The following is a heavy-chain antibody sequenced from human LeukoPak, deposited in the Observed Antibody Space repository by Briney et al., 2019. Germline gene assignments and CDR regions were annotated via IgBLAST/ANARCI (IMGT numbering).Heavy chain of an antibody. CDR2: IYTSGST. V-gene: IGHV4-4*07. CDR1: GGSISSYY. J-gene: IGHJ3*02. CDR3: ASLGSSAHGGDAFDI. D-gene: IGHD2-2*01. Sequence: KASETLSLACTVSGGSISSYYWSWIRQPAGKGLEWIGRIYTSGSTNYNPSLKSRVTMSVDTSKNQCSLKLSSVTAADTAVYYCASLGSSAHGGDAFDIWGQGTMVTVSS.